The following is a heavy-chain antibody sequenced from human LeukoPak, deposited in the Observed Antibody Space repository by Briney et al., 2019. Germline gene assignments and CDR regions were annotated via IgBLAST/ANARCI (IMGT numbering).Heavy chain of an antibody. J-gene: IGHJ4*02. CDR1: GGSVSSYY. CDR2: IYYSGST. CDR3: AGGGDSGGYYYPMFDY. D-gene: IGHD3-22*01. V-gene: IGHV4-59*02. Sequence: SETLSLACTVSGGSVSSYYWSWIRQPPGKGLEWIGYIYYSGSTNYNPSLKSRVTISVDTSKNQFSLKLNSVTAADTAVYYCAGGGDSGGYYYPMFDYWGQGTLVTVSS.